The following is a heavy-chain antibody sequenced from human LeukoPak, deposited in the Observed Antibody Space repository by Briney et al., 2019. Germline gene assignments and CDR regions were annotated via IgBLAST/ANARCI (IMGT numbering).Heavy chain of an antibody. D-gene: IGHD3-22*01. CDR2: ISGSGGST. V-gene: IGHV3-23*01. CDR1: GFTFSSYA. CDR3: AKTPKGDSSGYAEYFQH. Sequence: PGGSLRLSCAASGFTFSSYAMSWVRQAPGKGLEWVSAISGSGGSTYYADSVKGRFTISRDNSKNTLYLQMNSLRAEDTAVYYCAKTPKGDSSGYAEYFQHWGQGTLVTVSS. J-gene: IGHJ1*01.